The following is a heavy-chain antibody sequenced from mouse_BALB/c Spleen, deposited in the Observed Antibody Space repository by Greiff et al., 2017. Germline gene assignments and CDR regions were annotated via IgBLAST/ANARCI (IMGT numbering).Heavy chain of an antibody. J-gene: IGHJ3*01. CDR1: GYSFPGYF. Sequence: VQLQQSGPELVTPGASVKISCKASGYSFPGYFMNWVKQSHGKSLEWIGRINPYNGDTFYNQKFKGKATLTVDKSSSTAHMELLSLTSEDSAVYYCGRGDYGYAYWGQGTRVTGAA. V-gene: IGHV1-37*01. CDR2: INPYNGDT. D-gene: IGHD1-2*01. CDR3: GRGDYGYAY.